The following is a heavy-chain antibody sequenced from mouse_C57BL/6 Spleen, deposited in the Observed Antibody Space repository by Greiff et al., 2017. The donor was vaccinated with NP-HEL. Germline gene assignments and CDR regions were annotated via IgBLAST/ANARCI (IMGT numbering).Heavy chain of an antibody. D-gene: IGHD3-2*02. J-gene: IGHJ4*01. CDR1: GYTFTSYW. V-gene: IGHV1-53*01. CDR2: INPSNGGT. Sequence: QVQLQQPGTELVKRGASVKLSCKASGYTFTSYWMHWVKQRPGQGLEWIGNINPSNGGTNYNAKFKSKATLTVDKSSSTAYMQLSSLTSEDSAVYYCARYRGRDSSGSYAMDYWGQGTSVTVSS. CDR3: ARYRGRDSSGSYAMDY.